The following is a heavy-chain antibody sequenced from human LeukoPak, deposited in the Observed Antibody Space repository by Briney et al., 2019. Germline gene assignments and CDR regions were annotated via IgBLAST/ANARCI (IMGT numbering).Heavy chain of an antibody. Sequence: GASVKVSCKASGYTFTSYAMNWVRQAPGQGLEWMGWLNTNTGNPTYAQGFTGRFVFSLDTSVSTAYLQISSLKAEDTAVYYCARPRRDSGSYLDYYYGMDVWGQGTTVTVSS. CDR3: ARPRRDSGSYLDYYYGMDV. J-gene: IGHJ6*02. CDR2: LNTNTGNP. D-gene: IGHD1-26*01. V-gene: IGHV7-4-1*02. CDR1: GYTFTSYA.